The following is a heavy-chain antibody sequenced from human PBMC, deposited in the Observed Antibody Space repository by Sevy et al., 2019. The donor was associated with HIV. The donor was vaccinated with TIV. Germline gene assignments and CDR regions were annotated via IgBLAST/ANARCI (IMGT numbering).Heavy chain of an antibody. CDR3: AKDRSTGIFGVVTHFDY. J-gene: IGHJ4*02. CDR2: ISGSGGST. D-gene: IGHD3-3*01. V-gene: IGHV3-23*01. CDR1: GFTFSSYA. Sequence: GGSLRLSCAASGFTFSSYAMNWVRQAPGKGLEWVSAISGSGGSTYYADSVKGRFTISRDNSKNTLYLQMNSLRAEDTAVYYCAKDRSTGIFGVVTHFDYWGQGTLVTVSS.